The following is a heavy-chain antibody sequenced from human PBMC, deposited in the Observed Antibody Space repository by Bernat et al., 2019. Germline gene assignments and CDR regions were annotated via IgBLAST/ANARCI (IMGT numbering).Heavy chain of an antibody. CDR3: ARVSGIVVPWAAFDI. Sequence: EVQLVESGGGLVQPGGSLRLSCAASGFTFSSYWMSWVRQAPGKGLEWVANIKQDGSEKYFVDSLKGPFTIPRDNAKDPLLLQMNSLRAEETAVYYCARVSGIVVPWAAFDIWGQGTMVTVSS. D-gene: IGHD2-2*01. CDR1: GFTFSSYW. V-gene: IGHV3-7*03. J-gene: IGHJ3*02. CDR2: IKQDGSEK.